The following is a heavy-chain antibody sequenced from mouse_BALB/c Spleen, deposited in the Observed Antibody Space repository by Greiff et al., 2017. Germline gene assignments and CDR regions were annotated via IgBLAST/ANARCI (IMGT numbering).Heavy chain of an antibody. J-gene: IGHJ3*01. CDR2: INPSSGYT. CDR1: GYTFTSYT. CDR3: AREDRYDAVAY. D-gene: IGHD2-14*01. Sequence: QVQLQQSGAELARPGASVKMSCKASGYTFTSYTMHWVKQRPGQGLEWIGYINPSSGYTNYNQKFKDKATLTADKSSSTAYMQLSSLTSEDSAVYYCAREDRYDAVAYWGQGTLVTVSA. V-gene: IGHV1-4*01.